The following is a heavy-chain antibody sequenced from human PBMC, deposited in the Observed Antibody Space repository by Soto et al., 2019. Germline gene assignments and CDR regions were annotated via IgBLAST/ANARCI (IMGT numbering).Heavy chain of an antibody. CDR3: ARRGSRLSVAVAAFDY. D-gene: IGHD6-19*01. V-gene: IGHV4-39*02. Sequence: KPSETLSLTCSVSSGSISTSGYYWGWIRQPPGTGLEWIGGISYSGSTYYNPSLKSRLTISVDTSKNHFSLKLTSVTAADTAVYFCARRGSRLSVAVAAFDYWSQGTLVTVSS. CDR2: ISYSGST. CDR1: SGSISTSGYY. J-gene: IGHJ4*02.